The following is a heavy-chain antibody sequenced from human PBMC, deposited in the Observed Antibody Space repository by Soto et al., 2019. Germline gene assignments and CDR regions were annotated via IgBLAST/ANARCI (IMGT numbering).Heavy chain of an antibody. J-gene: IGHJ5*01. CDR3: VRLIGNSWLDF. D-gene: IGHD1-26*01. Sequence: SQTLSLTCAISGDSVSSNDAAWNWLRQSPSRGLEWLGRTYYRSKWCHDYAISVKNRININPATYKNQFSLHLNSVTPEDTAVYYCVRLIGNSWLDFWGQGTLVTVSS. CDR2: TYYRSKWCH. CDR1: GDSVSSNDAA. V-gene: IGHV6-1*01.